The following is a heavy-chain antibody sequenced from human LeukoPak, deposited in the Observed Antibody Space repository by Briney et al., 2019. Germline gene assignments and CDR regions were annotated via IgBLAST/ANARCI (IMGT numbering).Heavy chain of an antibody. CDR3: AKGLLVAYYFDY. CDR2: ISWNRGSI. D-gene: IGHD2-15*01. V-gene: IGHV3-9*01. Sequence: GGSLRLSCAASGFTFDDYAMHWGRQAPGKGLEWVSGISWNRGSIGYAESVKGRFTISRDNAKNSLYLQLNSLRAEDTALYYCAKGLLVAYYFDYWGQGTLVTVSS. J-gene: IGHJ4*02. CDR1: GFTFDDYA.